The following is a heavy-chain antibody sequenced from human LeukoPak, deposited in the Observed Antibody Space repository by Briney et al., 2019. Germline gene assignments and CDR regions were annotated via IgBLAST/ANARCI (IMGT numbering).Heavy chain of an antibody. CDR3: ARGRYGDYM. D-gene: IGHD4-17*01. CDR2: ISDSGGST. V-gene: IGHV3-64D*09. CDR1: GFPFSSYA. J-gene: IGHJ4*02. Sequence: PGGSLRLSCSASGFPFSSYAMHWVRQAPGKGLEYVSAISDSGGSTYYADSVKGRFTISRDNSKNTLYLQMSSLRAEDTAVYYCARGRYGDYMWGQGTLVTVSS.